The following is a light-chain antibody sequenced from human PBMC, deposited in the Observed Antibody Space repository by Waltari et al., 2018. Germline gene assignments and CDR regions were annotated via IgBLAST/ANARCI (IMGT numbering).Light chain of an antibody. J-gene: IGKJ2*01. V-gene: IGKV3-20*01. CDR1: QSVSSSC. CDR2: GAS. Sequence: EIVLTQSPGTLSLSPGERATLPCRASQSVSSSCLAWYQQKPGQAPRLLIYGASGRATGIPDRFSGSGSGTDFTLTISRLEPEDFAVYYCQQYDSSLYTFGQGTKLEIK. CDR3: QQYDSSLYT.